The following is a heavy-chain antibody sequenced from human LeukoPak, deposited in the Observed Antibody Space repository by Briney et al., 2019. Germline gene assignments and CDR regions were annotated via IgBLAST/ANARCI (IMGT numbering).Heavy chain of an antibody. V-gene: IGHV1-2*04. CDR1: GYTFTGYY. CDR3: ARVARSIGYCSGGSCYSGWFDP. J-gene: IGHJ5*02. D-gene: IGHD2-15*01. CDR2: INPNSGGT. Sequence: ASVKVSCKASGYTFTGYYMHWVRQAPGQGLEWMGWINPNSGGTNYAQKFQGWVTMTRDTSISTAYMELSGLRSDDTAVYYCARVARSIGYCSGGSCYSGWFDPWGQGTLVTVSS.